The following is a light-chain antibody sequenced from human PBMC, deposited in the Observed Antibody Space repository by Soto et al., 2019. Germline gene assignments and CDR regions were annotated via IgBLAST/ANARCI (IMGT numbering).Light chain of an antibody. J-gene: IGKJ3*01. Sequence: DIQMTQSPTSLSVYVRDRVTITCRASQDIRNFVAWYQQKPGKAPKLLIYAASTLQSGVPSRFSGSGSGTDFTLTINSLQPEDVATYSCQKYSSVPVFGPGTKVEIK. CDR2: AAS. V-gene: IGKV1-27*01. CDR3: QKYSSVPV. CDR1: QDIRNF.